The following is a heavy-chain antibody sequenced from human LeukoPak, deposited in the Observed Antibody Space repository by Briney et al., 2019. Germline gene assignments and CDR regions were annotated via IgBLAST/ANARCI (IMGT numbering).Heavy chain of an antibody. CDR2: ISSSGTTI. D-gene: IGHD5-18*01. CDR1: GFTFSTYE. V-gene: IGHV3-48*03. Sequence: PGGSLRLSCAASGFTFSTYEMNWVRQAPGKGLEWLPYISSSGTTIYYADSVKGRFTISRDNARNSLYLQMNSLRAEDTTVYYCARGGNYGYLWNAFDIWGQGTMVTVSS. CDR3: ARGGNYGYLWNAFDI. J-gene: IGHJ3*02.